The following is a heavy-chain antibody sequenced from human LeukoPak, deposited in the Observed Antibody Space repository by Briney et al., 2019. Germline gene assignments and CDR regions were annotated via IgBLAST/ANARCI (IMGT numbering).Heavy chain of an antibody. CDR1: GFTFSSYA. D-gene: IGHD3-3*01. V-gene: IGHV3-23*01. Sequence: GGSLRLSCAASGFTFSSYAMSWVRQAPGKGLEWVSAISGSGGSTYYADSVKGRFTISRDNSKNTPYLQMNSLRAEDTAVCYCAKDRAITIFGVVMNYFDYWGQGTLVTVSS. CDR2: ISGSGGST. J-gene: IGHJ4*02. CDR3: AKDRAITIFGVVMNYFDY.